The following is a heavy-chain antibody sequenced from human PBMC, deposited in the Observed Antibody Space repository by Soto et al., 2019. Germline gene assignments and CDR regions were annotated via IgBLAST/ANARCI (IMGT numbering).Heavy chain of an antibody. CDR3: ARDSTNRAKFDY. J-gene: IGHJ4*02. CDR2: TSAYNGNT. D-gene: IGHD2-8*01. CDR1: GYTFTNYG. Sequence: QVQVVQSGGEVKKPGASVKVSCKTSGYTFTNYGISWVRQDPGRGLEWLGWTSAYNGNTNYAQKFQGRVTMTTDTSTSTVYMELRSLRSDDTAVYYCARDSTNRAKFDYWGQGTLVTVSS. V-gene: IGHV1-18*01.